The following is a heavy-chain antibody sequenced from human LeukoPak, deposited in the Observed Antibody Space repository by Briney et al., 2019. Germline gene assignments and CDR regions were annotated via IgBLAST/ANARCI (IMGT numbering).Heavy chain of an antibody. CDR2: ISWNSGSI. CDR3: ASSSGWQFDY. V-gene: IGHV3-9*01. J-gene: IGHJ4*02. CDR1: GFTFDDYA. D-gene: IGHD6-19*01. Sequence: GRSLRLSCAASGFTFDDYAMHWVRQAPGKGLEWVSGISWNSGSIGYADSVKGRFTISRDNAKNSLYLQMNSLRAEDTAVYYCASSSGWQFDYWGQGTLVTVSS.